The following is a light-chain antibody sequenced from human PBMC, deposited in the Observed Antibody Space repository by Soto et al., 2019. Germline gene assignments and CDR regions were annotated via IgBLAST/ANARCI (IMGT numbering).Light chain of an antibody. CDR1: ESLVYSDGNTY. CDR2: KVS. Sequence: DVVMTQSPLSLPVTLGQPASISCRSSESLVYSDGNTYLSWFQQRPGQSPRRLTYKVSKRDSGVPDRFSGRGSGTDFTLKITRVEAEDVGVYYCLQGTHWSYTFGQGTKLEIK. J-gene: IGKJ2*01. CDR3: LQGTHWSYT. V-gene: IGKV2-30*01.